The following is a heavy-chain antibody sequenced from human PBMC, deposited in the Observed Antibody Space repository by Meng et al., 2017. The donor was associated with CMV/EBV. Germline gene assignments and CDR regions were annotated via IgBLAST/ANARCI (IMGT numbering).Heavy chain of an antibody. CDR1: GYTFTSYY. J-gene: IGHJ5*02. Sequence: VQSWAEVRTPGASVKVSGKASGYTFTSYYMHWVRRAPGQGLEWMGIINPSGGSTSYAQKFQGRVTMTRDTSTSTVYMELSSLRSEDTAVYYCAREEGIAARSDWFDPWGQGTLVTVSS. CDR2: INPSGGST. CDR3: AREEGIAARSDWFDP. D-gene: IGHD6-6*01. V-gene: IGHV1-46*01.